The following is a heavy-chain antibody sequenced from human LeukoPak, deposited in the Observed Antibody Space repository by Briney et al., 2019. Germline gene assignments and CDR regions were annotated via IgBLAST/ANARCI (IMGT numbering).Heavy chain of an antibody. J-gene: IGHJ4*02. CDR1: GFTFSSYA. D-gene: IGHD3-22*01. CDR3: AKGKDTYNYDSSGYYFGEY. CDR2: MSGSGSST. V-gene: IGHV3-23*01. Sequence: GGSLRLSCAASGFTFSSYAMSWVRQAPGKGLEWVSAMSGSGSSTFYADSVKGRFIISRDNSKNTLYPQLNSLRAEDTAVYYCAKGKDTYNYDSSGYYFGEYWGQGTLVTVSS.